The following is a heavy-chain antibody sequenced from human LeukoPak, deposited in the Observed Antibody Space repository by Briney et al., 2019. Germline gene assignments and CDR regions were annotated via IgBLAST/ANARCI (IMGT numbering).Heavy chain of an antibody. D-gene: IGHD5-18*01. Sequence: APVKVSCKASGYTFTGYYMHWVRQAPGQGLEWMGRINPNSGGTNYAQKFQGRVTMTRDTSISTAYMELSRLRSDDTAVYYCARDLQPRGYSYGLSGYWGQGTLVTVSS. CDR3: ARDLQPRGYSYGLSGY. CDR1: GYTFTGYY. V-gene: IGHV1-2*06. J-gene: IGHJ4*02. CDR2: INPNSGGT.